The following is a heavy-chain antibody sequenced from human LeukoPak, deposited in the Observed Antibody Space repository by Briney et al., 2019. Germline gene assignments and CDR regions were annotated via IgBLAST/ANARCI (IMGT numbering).Heavy chain of an antibody. V-gene: IGHV4-34*01. Sequence: SETLSLTCAVYGGSFSGYYWSWIRQPPGKELEWIGEINHSGSTNYNPSLKSRVTISVDTSKNQSSLKLSSVTAADTAVYYCARLVTYYDFWSGRPYYFDYWGQGTLVTVSS. J-gene: IGHJ4*02. CDR3: ARLVTYYDFWSGRPYYFDY. CDR1: GGSFSGYY. CDR2: INHSGST. D-gene: IGHD3-3*01.